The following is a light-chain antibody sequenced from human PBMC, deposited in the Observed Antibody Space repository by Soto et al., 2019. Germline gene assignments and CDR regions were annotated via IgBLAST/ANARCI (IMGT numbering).Light chain of an antibody. V-gene: IGKV4-1*01. CDR2: WAS. CDR1: QSVLYSSNNKNY. CDR3: QQYYSTPLT. Sequence: DIVMTQSPDSLAVSLGERATINCKSSQSVLYSSNNKNYLAWYQQKPGQPPKLLIYWASTRESGVPDRFSGSGSGTDFTLTISSLLAEDVAGYYCQQYYSTPLTFGGGTKVEIK. J-gene: IGKJ4*01.